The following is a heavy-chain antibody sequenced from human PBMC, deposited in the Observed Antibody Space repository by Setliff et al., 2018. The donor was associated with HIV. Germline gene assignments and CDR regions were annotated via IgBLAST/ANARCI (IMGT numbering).Heavy chain of an antibody. CDR1: GDSMNDYY. CDR2: IN. J-gene: IGHJ4*02. CDR3: ARKGSSSRSQEYYYDF. Sequence: PSETLSLTCTASGDSMNDYYWTWIRQPAGKALEWIGRINNFKPSLRSRVSMSIDTSKNQFSLKLESMTAADTAIYYCARKGSSSRSQEYYYDFWGQGTLVTVSS. D-gene: IGHD6-13*01. V-gene: IGHV4-4*07.